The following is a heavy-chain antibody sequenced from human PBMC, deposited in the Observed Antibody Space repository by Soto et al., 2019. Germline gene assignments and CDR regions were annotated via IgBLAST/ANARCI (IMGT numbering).Heavy chain of an antibody. V-gene: IGHV3-7*01. CDR1: GFSISNFW. D-gene: IGHD3-22*01. Sequence: GGSLRLSCAASGFSISNFWMSWVRQAPGKGLEWVANIKQDGSGKYYVDSVKGRFTISRDNAKNSLYLQMNSLRAEDTAMYYCTSSFYYDTSGYDWGQGTLVTVSS. CDR3: TSSFYYDTSGYD. J-gene: IGHJ4*02. CDR2: IKQDGSGK.